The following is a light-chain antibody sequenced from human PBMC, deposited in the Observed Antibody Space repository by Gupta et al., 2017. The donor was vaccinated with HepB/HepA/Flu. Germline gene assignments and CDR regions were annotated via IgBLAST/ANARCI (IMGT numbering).Light chain of an antibody. V-gene: IGKV1-5*03. J-gene: IGKJ1*01. CDR2: RAS. CDR1: QSIGTW. CDR3: QEYTSSRT. Sequence: DIQLTQSPSTLSASVGDRVTITCRASQSIGTWLAWYQQKPGKAPKVLIYRASTLYSGAPSRFSGSGSGTEFTLTISGLQPDDFATYYCQEYTSSRTFGQGTKVEI.